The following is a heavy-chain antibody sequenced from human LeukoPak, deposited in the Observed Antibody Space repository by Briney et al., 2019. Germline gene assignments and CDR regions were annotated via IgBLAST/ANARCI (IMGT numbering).Heavy chain of an antibody. D-gene: IGHD1-26*01. Sequence: ASVKVSCKASGGTFSSYAISWLRQAPGQGLEWMGGIIPIFGTANYAQKFQGRVTITADGSTSTAYMELSSLRSEDTAVYYCARVAGSVWVGAKTNDAFDIWGQGTMVTVSS. CDR2: IIPIFGTA. J-gene: IGHJ3*02. CDR1: GGTFSSYA. V-gene: IGHV1-69*13. CDR3: ARVAGSVWVGAKTNDAFDI.